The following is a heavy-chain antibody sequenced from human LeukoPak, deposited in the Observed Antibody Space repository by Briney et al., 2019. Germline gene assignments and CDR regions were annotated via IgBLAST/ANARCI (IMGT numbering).Heavy chain of an antibody. D-gene: IGHD6-13*01. CDR3: ARTFFKQQRLDY. J-gene: IGHJ4*02. CDR1: GFTFSSYW. Sequence: GGSLRLSCAASGFTFSSYWMSWVRQAPGKGLEWVANIKQDGSGKYYVDSVKGRFTISTDNAKNSLYLQMNSLRAEDTAVYYCARTFFKQQRLDYWGQGTLVTVSS. CDR2: IKQDGSGK. V-gene: IGHV3-7*01.